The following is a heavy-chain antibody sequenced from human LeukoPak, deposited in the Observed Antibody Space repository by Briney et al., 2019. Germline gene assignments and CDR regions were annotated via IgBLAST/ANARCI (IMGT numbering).Heavy chain of an antibody. CDR2: IYYSGST. CDR1: GGSISSGGYY. CDR3: ARGLSAAVDY. Sequence: PSETLSLTCTVSGGSISSGGYYWSWIRQHPGKGLEWIGYIYYSGSTYYNPSLKSRLTISVDTSKNQFSLKLSSVTAADTAVYYCARGLSAAVDYWGQGTLVTVSS. V-gene: IGHV4-31*03. D-gene: IGHD6-13*01. J-gene: IGHJ4*02.